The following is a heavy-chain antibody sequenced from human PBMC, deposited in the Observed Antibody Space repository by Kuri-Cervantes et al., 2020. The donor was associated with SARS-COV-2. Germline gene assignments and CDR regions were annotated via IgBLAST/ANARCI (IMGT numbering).Heavy chain of an antibody. D-gene: IGHD2-2*01. CDR3: TTDWVIVVVPAAPSGYSGYEMPDY. V-gene: IGHV3-73*01. CDR2: IRIRATNYAT. Sequence: GESLKISCAASGFTFSGSPIHWVRQASGKGLEWVGHIRIRATNYATAYAASVTGRFTISRDDSKTTLYLQMNSLKTEDTAVYYCTTDWVIVVVPAAPSGYSGYEMPDYWGQGTLVTVSS. J-gene: IGHJ4*02. CDR1: GFTFSGSP.